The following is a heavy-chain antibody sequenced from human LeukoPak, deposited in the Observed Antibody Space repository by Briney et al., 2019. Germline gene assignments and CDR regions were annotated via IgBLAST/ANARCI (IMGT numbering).Heavy chain of an antibody. CDR3: ARYDGGSGPLDY. CDR2: LYSGGNT. V-gene: IGHV3-53*01. J-gene: IGHJ4*02. D-gene: IGHD3-10*01. Sequence: GGSLRLSCAVSGSTVSSNYMSWVRQAPGKGLEWVSVLYSGGNTYYADSVKGRFTVSRDNSKNTLYLQMNSLRAEDTAVYYCARYDGGSGPLDYWGQGTLVTVSS. CDR1: GSTVSSNY.